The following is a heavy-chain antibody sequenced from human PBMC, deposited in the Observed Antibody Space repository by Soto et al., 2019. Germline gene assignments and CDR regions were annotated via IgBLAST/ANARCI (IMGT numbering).Heavy chain of an antibody. Sequence: QVQLVQSGTEVKKPGASVKVSCKASGYTFTSYGISWVRQAPGQGLEWMGWISGYNGNTEYAQKLQGRVTMTTDTSTSTAYMELKSLRSDDTAVYYCARDWGRGQFLPNKDYWGQGTLVTVSS. CDR1: GYTFTSYG. D-gene: IGHD3-10*01. J-gene: IGHJ4*02. V-gene: IGHV1-18*01. CDR3: ARDWGRGQFLPNKDY. CDR2: ISGYNGNT.